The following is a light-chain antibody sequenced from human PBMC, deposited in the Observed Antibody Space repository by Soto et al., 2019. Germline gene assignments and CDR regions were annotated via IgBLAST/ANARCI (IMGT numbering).Light chain of an antibody. J-gene: IGLJ1*01. Sequence: QSVLTQPASVSGSPGQSITISCTGTSSDVGGYNYVSWYRQHPGKAPKLMIYEVSNRPSGVSNRFSGSKSGNTASLTISGLQAEDEADYYCSSYTSSSTLDVFGTGTNVTVL. V-gene: IGLV2-14*01. CDR2: EVS. CDR3: SSYTSSSTLDV. CDR1: SSDVGGYNY.